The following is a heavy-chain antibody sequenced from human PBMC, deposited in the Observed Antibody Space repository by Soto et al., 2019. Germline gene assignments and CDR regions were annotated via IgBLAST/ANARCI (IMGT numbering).Heavy chain of an antibody. Sequence: GGSLRLSCAASGFTFSSYAMSWVRQAPGKGLEWVSAISGSGGSTYYADSVKGRFTISRDNSKNTLYLQMNSLRAEDTAVYYYAKDPQTAAGTVKTRSPSNWSAPWGQGTLVTVPP. V-gene: IGHV3-23*01. CDR3: AKDPQTAAGTVKTRSPSNWSAP. CDR2: ISGSGGST. J-gene: IGHJ5*02. CDR1: GFTFSSYA. D-gene: IGHD6-13*01.